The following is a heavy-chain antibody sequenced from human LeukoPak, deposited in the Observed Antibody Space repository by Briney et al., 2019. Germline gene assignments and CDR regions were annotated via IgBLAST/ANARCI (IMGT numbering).Heavy chain of an antibody. CDR3: ARVNWNYGYFQF. D-gene: IGHD1-7*01. Sequence: SETLSLTCTVSGGSISGYYWSWIRQPPGRGLEWIGYVYNSGSTNYNPSLKSRVTISVDTSKNQFSLRLNSVTAADTAVYYCARVNWNYGYFQFWGQGTLVTVSS. CDR2: VYNSGST. J-gene: IGHJ1*01. CDR1: GGSISGYY. V-gene: IGHV4-59*01.